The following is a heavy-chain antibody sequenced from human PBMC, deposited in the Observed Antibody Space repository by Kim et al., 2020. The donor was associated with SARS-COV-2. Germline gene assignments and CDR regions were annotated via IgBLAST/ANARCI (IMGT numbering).Heavy chain of an antibody. V-gene: IGHV3-30-3*01. CDR1: GFTFSSYA. D-gene: IGHD2-15*01. Sequence: GGSLRLSCAASGFTFSSYAMHWVRQAPGKGLEWVAVISYDGSNKYYADSVKGRFTISRDNSKNTLYLQMNSLRAEDTAVYYCARDVGEWWELRRDAFDIWGQGTMVTVSS. CDR2: ISYDGSNK. CDR3: ARDVGEWWELRRDAFDI. J-gene: IGHJ3*02.